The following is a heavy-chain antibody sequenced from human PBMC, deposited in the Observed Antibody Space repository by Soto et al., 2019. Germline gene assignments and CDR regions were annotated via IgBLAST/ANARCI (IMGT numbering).Heavy chain of an antibody. J-gene: IGHJ4*02. D-gene: IGHD3-10*01. CDR2: IYHSGST. CDR3: ARGGVEMATMGLYFDY. CDR1: GGSISSSNW. Sequence: LSLTCAVSGGSISSSNWWSWVRQPPGKGLEWIGEIYHSGSTNYNPSLKSRVTISVDKSKNQFSLKLSSVTAADTAAYYCARGGVEMATMGLYFDYWGQGTLVTVSS. V-gene: IGHV4-4*02.